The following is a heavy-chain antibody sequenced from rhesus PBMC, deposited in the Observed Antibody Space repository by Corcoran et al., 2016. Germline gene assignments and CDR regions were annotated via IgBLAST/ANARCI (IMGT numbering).Heavy chain of an antibody. CDR2: IGGSSVIT. D-gene: IGHD4-29*01. CDR1: GYSTSSGYG. J-gene: IGHJ6*01. Sequence: QVQLQESGPGLVKPSETLSLTCAVSGYSTSSGYGWSWIRQPPGQGLGWIGCIGGSSVITNYNPSLKSRVTISKDTSKNQFSLKLSSVTAADTAVYYCARELATSNYYGLDSWGQGVVVTVSS. CDR3: ARELATSNYYGLDS. V-gene: IGHV4-127*01.